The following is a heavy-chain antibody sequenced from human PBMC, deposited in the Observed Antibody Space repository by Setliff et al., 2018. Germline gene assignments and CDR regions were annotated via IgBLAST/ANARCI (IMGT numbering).Heavy chain of an antibody. J-gene: IGHJ1*01. CDR1: GFTFSSYW. CDR2: IKQDGSEK. V-gene: IGHV3-7*01. CDR3: AKDSSGWPHSLISYFQH. Sequence: PGGSLRLSCAASGFTFSSYWMSWVRQAPGKGLEWVANIKQDGSEKYYVDSVKGRFTISRDNAKNSLYLQTNSLRAEDTAVYYCAKDSSGWPHSLISYFQHWGQGTLVTVSS. D-gene: IGHD6-19*01.